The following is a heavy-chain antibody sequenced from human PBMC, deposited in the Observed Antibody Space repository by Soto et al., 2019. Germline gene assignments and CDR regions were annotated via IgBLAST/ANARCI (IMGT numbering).Heavy chain of an antibody. V-gene: IGHV3-30-3*01. J-gene: IGHJ4*02. D-gene: IGHD6-13*01. CDR2: ISYDGSNK. Sequence: QVQLVESGGGVVQPGRSLRLSCAASGFTFSSYAMHWVRQAPGKGLEWVAVISYDGSNKYYADSVKGRFTISRDNSKNTLYLQMNSLGAEDTAVYYCARDQQQLAPFDYWGQGTLVTVSS. CDR3: ARDQQQLAPFDY. CDR1: GFTFSSYA.